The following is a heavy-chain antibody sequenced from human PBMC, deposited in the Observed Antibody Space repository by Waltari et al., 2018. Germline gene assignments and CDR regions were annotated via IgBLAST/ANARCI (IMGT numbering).Heavy chain of an antibody. CDR2: FSYNGNT. V-gene: IGHV4-39*01. CDR1: GGSISRTSHY. D-gene: IGHD2-15*01. J-gene: IGHJ4*02. CDR3: ARPGRVGGGSLMGLDY. Sequence: QLQLQESGPGLVKPSEPLSLPCSVSGGSISRTSHYWGWIRQPPGKGLEWIGSFSYNGNTYYNPSLKNRVTISVDTSKNQFSLQLTSVTAADTAMYYCARPGRVGGGSLMGLDYWGQGTLVTVSS.